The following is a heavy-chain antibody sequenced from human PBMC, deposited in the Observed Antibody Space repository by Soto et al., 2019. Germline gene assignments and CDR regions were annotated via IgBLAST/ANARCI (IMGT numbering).Heavy chain of an antibody. J-gene: IGHJ4*02. D-gene: IGHD6-19*01. CDR1: GFTFSSYA. V-gene: IGHV3-23*01. CDR3: AKVGYSSGCPDY. CDR2: ISGSGGST. Sequence: EVQLLESGGGLVQPGGSLRLSCAASGFTFSSYAMSWVRQAPGKGLEWVSAISGSGGSTYYADSVKGRFTISRDNSKNTLYLQRNSLRAEDTAVYYCAKVGYSSGCPDYWGQGTLVTVSS.